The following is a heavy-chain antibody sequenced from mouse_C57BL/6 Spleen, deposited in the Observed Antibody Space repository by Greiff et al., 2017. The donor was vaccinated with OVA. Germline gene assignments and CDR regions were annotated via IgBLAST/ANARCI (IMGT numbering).Heavy chain of an antibody. Sequence: QVQLQQSGAELARPGASVKLSCKASGYTFTSYGISWVKQRPGQGLEWIGKIYPRSGNTYYNEKFKGKATLTADKSSSTAYMELRSLKSEDTAVYFCANYYGSSYAWFAYWGQGTLVTVSA. CDR1: GYTFTSYG. CDR2: IYPRSGNT. CDR3: ANYYGSSYAWFAY. J-gene: IGHJ3*01. V-gene: IGHV1-81*01. D-gene: IGHD1-1*01.